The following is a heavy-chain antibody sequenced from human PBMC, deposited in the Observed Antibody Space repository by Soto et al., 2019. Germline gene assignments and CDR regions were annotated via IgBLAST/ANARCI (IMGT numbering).Heavy chain of an antibody. CDR2: IYSGGTT. CDR3: ARDLRPAAAYYFDS. D-gene: IGHD6-13*01. V-gene: IGHV3-53*04. CDR1: GFTSSDYY. J-gene: IGHJ4*02. Sequence: GGSLRLSCAVSGFTSSDYYMDWVRQAPGKGLEWVSVIYSGGTTYYADSVKGRFTISRHNSKNTLYLQMNSLRPEDTAVYYCARDLRPAAAYYFDSWGQGTQVTVSS.